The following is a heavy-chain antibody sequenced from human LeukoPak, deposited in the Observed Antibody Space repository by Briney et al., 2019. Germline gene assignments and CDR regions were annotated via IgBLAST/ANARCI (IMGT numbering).Heavy chain of an antibody. CDR3: STKERLYSSSWYPPPYYYYMDV. V-gene: IGHV4-4*07. Sequence: PSQTLSLTCTVSGGSISGYYWSWIRQPAGKGLEWIGRIYASGSTNYNPSLKSRVTMSVDTSKNQFSLKLTSVTAADTAVYYCSTKERLYSSSWYPPPYYYYMDVWGKGTTVTISS. J-gene: IGHJ6*03. D-gene: IGHD6-13*01. CDR2: IYASGST. CDR1: GGSISGYY.